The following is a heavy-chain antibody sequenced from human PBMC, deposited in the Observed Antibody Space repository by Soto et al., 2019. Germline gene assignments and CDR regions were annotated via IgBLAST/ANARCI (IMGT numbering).Heavy chain of an antibody. CDR2: IYHSGST. CDR3: ARTNAGRRYSGYDLVDY. V-gene: IGHV4-4*02. J-gene: IGHJ4*02. D-gene: IGHD5-12*01. CDR1: GGSISSSNW. Sequence: SETLSLTCAVSGGSISSSNWWSWVRQPPGKGLEWIGEIYHSGSTNYNPSLKSRVTISVDKSKNQFSLKLSSVTAADTAVYYCARTNAGRRYSGYDLVDYWGQGTQVTVSS.